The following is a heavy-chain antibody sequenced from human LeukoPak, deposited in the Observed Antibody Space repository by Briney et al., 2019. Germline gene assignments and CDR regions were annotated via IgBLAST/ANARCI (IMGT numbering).Heavy chain of an antibody. CDR3: ARGRNDSSGYRDY. V-gene: IGHV3-53*01. Sequence: GGSLRLSCEASGFTVSSNYMSWVRQAPGKGLEWVSVIYSGGSTYYADSVKGRFTISRDNSKNTLYLQMNSLRAEDTAVYYCARGRNDSSGYRDYWGQGTLVTVSS. D-gene: IGHD3-22*01. CDR2: IYSGGST. CDR1: GFTVSSNY. J-gene: IGHJ4*02.